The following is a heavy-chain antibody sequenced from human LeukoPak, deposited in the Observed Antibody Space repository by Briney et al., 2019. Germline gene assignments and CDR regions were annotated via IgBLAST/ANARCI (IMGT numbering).Heavy chain of an antibody. CDR1: GGSISSDY. J-gene: IGHJ6*02. V-gene: IGHV4-59*01. CDR2: IHYSGST. D-gene: IGHD4-11*01. CDR3: ARHHDYSDSYYYYDLDV. Sequence: SETLSLTCTVSGGSISSDYWSWIRQPPGKGLEWIGYIHYSGSTKYNPALKSRVTISIDTSKNQFSLKLGSVTAADTAVYYCARHHDYSDSYYYYDLDVWGQGTTVTVSS.